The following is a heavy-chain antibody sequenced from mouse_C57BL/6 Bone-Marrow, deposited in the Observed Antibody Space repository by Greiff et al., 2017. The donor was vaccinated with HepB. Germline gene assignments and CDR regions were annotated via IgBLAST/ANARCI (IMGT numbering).Heavy chain of an antibody. J-gene: IGHJ3*01. Sequence: QVQLQQPGAELVMPGASVKLSCKASGYTFTSYWMHWVKQRPGQGLEWIGEIDPSDSYTNYNQKFKGKSTLTVDKSSSTAYMQLSSLTSVDSAGYYCARVLTLFAYWGQGTLVTVSA. CDR2: IDPSDSYT. CDR1: GYTFTSYW. V-gene: IGHV1-69*01. CDR3: ARVLTLFAY.